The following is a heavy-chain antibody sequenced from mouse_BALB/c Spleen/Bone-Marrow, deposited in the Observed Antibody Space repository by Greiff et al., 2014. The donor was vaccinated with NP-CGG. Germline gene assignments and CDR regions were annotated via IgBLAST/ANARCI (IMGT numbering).Heavy chain of an antibody. CDR3: ARTAPENFDY. V-gene: IGHV14-3*02. CDR2: IDPANDNT. J-gene: IGHJ2*01. D-gene: IGHD1-2*01. Sequence: VQLQQSGAELVKPGASVKLSCTASGFNIKDTYMHWVKQRPEQGLEWIGRIDPANDNTKYDPKFQGKATITADTSSNTAYLQLSSLTSGDTAVYYCARTAPENFDYWGQGTTLTVSS. CDR1: GFNIKDTY.